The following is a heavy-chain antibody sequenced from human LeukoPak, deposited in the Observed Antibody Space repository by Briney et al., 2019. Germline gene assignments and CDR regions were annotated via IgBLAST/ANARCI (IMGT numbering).Heavy chain of an antibody. CDR2: INPNSGGT. CDR3: ARPYDSSGYSFDY. V-gene: IGHV1-2*02. J-gene: IGHJ4*02. D-gene: IGHD3-22*01. Sequence: ASVKVSCKTSGYTFTDYYMHWVRQAPGQGLEWMGWINPNSGGTNYAQKFQGRVTMTRNTSISTAYMELSSLRSEDTAVYYCARPYDSSGYSFDYWGQGTLVTVSS. CDR1: GYTFTDYY.